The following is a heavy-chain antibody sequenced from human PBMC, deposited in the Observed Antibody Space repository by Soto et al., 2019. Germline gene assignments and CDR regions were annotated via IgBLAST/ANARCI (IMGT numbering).Heavy chain of an antibody. CDR1: GYTFSAYY. CDR2: INPKSGGT. V-gene: IGHV1-2*02. CDR3: ARGVTFAYDTSGYSVY. J-gene: IGHJ4*02. Sequence: ASVKVSCKTSGYTFSAYYMHWVRQAPGQGLEWMGWINPKSGGTLYAQKFQGRVTMTRDTSISTAYMELSRLRSDDTAVYYCARGVTFAYDTSGYSVYWGQGTLVTVSS. D-gene: IGHD3-22*01.